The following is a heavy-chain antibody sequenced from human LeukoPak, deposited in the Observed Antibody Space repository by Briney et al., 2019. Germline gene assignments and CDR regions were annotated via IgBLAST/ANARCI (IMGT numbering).Heavy chain of an antibody. V-gene: IGHV4-31*03. J-gene: IGHJ2*01. D-gene: IGHD3-22*01. CDR1: GGSISSGGYY. Sequence: SETLSLTCTVSGGSISSGGYYWSWIRQHPGTGLEWIGYIYYSGSTYYNPSLKSRVTISVDTSKNQFSLKLSSVTAADTAVYYCARAWSSGYYLYYWYFDLWGRGTLVTVSS. CDR3: ARAWSSGYYLYYWYFDL. CDR2: IYYSGST.